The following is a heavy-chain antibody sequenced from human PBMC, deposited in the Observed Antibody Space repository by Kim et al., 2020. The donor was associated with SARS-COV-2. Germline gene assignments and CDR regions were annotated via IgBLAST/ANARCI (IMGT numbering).Heavy chain of an antibody. J-gene: IGHJ5*02. Sequence: SETLSLTCAVYGGSFSGYYWSWIRQPPGKGLEWIGEINHSGSTNYNPSLKSRVTISVDTSKNQFSLKLSSVTAADTAVYYCARWQSRDGYNPWGQGTLVTVSS. CDR1: GGSFSGYY. D-gene: IGHD2-21*01. CDR2: INHSGST. CDR3: ARWQSRDGYNP. V-gene: IGHV4-34*01.